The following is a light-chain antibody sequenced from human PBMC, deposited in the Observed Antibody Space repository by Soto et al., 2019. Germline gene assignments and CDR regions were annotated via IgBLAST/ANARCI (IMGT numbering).Light chain of an antibody. CDR1: QSLLHSNGYIY. J-gene: IGKJ2*01. V-gene: IGKV2-28*01. CDR2: LGS. Sequence: DIVMTQSPLSLPVTPGEPASISCRSSQSLLHSNGYIYLDRYLQKPGQSPQLLVYLGSNQAAGVPYRFSGSGSGTDFTLKISRLEAEDVGVYYSMQGLQSFYTFGPGTQREIK. CDR3: MQGLQSFYT.